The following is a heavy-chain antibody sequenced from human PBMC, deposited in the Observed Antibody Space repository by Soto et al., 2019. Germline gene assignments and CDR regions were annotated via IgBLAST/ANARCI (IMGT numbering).Heavy chain of an antibody. Sequence: SETLSLTCTVSGGSISSYYWSWIRQPPGKGLEWIGYIYYSGSTNYNPSLKSRVTISVDTSKNQFSLKLSSVTAADTAVYYCARGIAVAGILIYWGQGTLVTVSS. CDR3: ARGIAVAGILIY. CDR1: GGSISSYY. D-gene: IGHD6-19*01. CDR2: IYYSGST. J-gene: IGHJ4*02. V-gene: IGHV4-59*01.